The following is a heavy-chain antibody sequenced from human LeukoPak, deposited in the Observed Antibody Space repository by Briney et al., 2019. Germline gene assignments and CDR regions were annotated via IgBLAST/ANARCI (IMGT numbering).Heavy chain of an antibody. CDR2: IKQDGSEK. D-gene: IGHD6-13*01. V-gene: IGHV3-7*01. J-gene: IGHJ4*02. CDR1: GFTFSTFL. Sequence: GGSLRLSCAASGFTFSTFLVSWVGQAPGKGLEWVANIKQDGSEKYYVDSVKGRFTISRDNAKNSLYLQMNSLRAEDTAVYYCATDTSLAAGLLNYWGQGTLVTVSS. CDR3: ATDTSLAAGLLNY.